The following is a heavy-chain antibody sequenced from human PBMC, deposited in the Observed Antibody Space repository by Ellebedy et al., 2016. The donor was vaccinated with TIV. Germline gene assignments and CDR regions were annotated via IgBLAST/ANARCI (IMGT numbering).Heavy chain of an antibody. CDR2: IWKDGSNE. Sequence: PGGSLRFSCAASGFTFSSYGMHWVRQAPGKGLEWVAVIWKDGSNEYYADSVKGRFTISRDNSKNTLYLQMNSLRVEDTAVYYCVRDLSLGAPDYYFGYWGQGALVTVSS. CDR1: GFTFSSYG. CDR3: VRDLSLGAPDYYFGY. J-gene: IGHJ4*02. V-gene: IGHV3-33*01. D-gene: IGHD1-26*01.